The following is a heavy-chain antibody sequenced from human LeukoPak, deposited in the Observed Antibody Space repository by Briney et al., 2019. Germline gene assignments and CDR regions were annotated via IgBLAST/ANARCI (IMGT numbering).Heavy chain of an antibody. Sequence: GGSLRLSCAASGFIFSSYSMNWVRQAPGKGLEWVSSISSSSSYIYYADSVKGRFTISRDNAKNSLYLQMNSLRAEDTAVYYCARGPTVTTPIDYWGQGTLVTVSS. CDR3: ARGPTVTTPIDY. V-gene: IGHV3-21*01. CDR1: GFIFSSYS. CDR2: ISSSSSYI. J-gene: IGHJ4*02. D-gene: IGHD4-23*01.